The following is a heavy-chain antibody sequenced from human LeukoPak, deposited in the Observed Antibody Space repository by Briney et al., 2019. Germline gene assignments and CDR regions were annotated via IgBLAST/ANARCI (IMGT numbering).Heavy chain of an antibody. CDR3: ARATRLRLGELSLRPLGY. CDR1: GYTFTGYY. CDR2: INPNSGGT. Sequence: VASVRVSCKASGYTFTGYYIHWVRQAPGQGVEWMGWINPNSGGTKYAQKFQGRVTMTRDTSTSTVYMELSSLRSEDTAVYYCARATRLRLGELSLRPLGYWGQGTLVTVSS. J-gene: IGHJ4*02. D-gene: IGHD3-16*02. V-gene: IGHV1-2*02.